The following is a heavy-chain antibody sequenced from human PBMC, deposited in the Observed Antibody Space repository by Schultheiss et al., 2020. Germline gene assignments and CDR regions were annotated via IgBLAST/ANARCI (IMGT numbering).Heavy chain of an antibody. D-gene: IGHD4-23*01. Sequence: GTLSLTCAVSGGSISSSNWWSWVRQPPGKGLEWIGEIYHSGSTNYNPSLKRRVTISVDTSKNQFSLKLSSVTAADTAVYYCARDWGYGGKRDYYYYYGMDVWGQGTTVTVSS. CDR1: GGSISSSNW. V-gene: IGHV4-4*02. J-gene: IGHJ6*02. CDR3: ARDWGYGGKRDYYYYYGMDV. CDR2: IYHSGST.